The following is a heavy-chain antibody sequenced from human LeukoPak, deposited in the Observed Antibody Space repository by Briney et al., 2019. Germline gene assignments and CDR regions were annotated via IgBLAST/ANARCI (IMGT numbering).Heavy chain of an antibody. V-gene: IGHV4-59*01. CDR1: GGSITSYY. Sequence: SETLSLTCTVSGGSITSYYWSWIRQPPGKGLEWIGYIYYSGSTNYNPSLKSRVTISVDTSKNQFSLKLSSVTAADTAVYYCARVDYYYYYMDVWGEGTTVTVSS. CDR3: ARVDYYYYYMDV. J-gene: IGHJ6*03. CDR2: IYYSGST.